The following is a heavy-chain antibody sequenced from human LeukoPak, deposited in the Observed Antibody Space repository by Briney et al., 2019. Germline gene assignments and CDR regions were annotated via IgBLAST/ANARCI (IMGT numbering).Heavy chain of an antibody. CDR3: TTGPITIFGVVKVFDY. CDR1: GFTVSSNY. CDR2: IFSGGST. J-gene: IGHJ4*02. D-gene: IGHD3-3*01. V-gene: IGHV3-66*01. Sequence: GGSLRLSCAASGFTVSSNYMSWVRQAPGKGLEWVSLIFSGGSTYYADSVKGRFTISRDNSRNTLYLQMNSLKTEDTAVYYCTTGPITIFGVVKVFDYWGQGTLVTVSS.